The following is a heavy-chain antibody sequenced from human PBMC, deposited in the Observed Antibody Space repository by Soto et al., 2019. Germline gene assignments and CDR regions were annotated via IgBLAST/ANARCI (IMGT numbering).Heavy chain of an antibody. CDR3: ARQLTTADIAFWFDI. CDR1: GGSISSSSSY. Sequence: QLKESGPGLLKASETLSLTCNVSGGSISSSSSYWACIRQPPGKGLKWIANIFYSERTYYNPSIESRLTVPVDTPKNLFSLKMITVAASDTSVYYCARQLTTADIAFWFDIWGRGTRSTVSS. V-gene: IGHV4-39*01. D-gene: IGHD2-15*01. CDR2: IFYSERT. J-gene: IGHJ5*02.